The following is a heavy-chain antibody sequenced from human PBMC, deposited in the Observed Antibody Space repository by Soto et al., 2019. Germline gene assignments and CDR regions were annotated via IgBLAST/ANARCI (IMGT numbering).Heavy chain of an antibody. V-gene: IGHV4-30-4*01. J-gene: IGHJ4*02. D-gene: IGHD4-17*01. CDR2: ISYSGTT. CDR1: GGSSSSGNYY. CDR3: ATMGTPVTGLYYFDY. Sequence: PSETLSLTCTVSGGSSSSGNYYWSWILQPPGKGLEWIGFISYSGTTHYSASLRSRVSISVDTSKNQFSLDLSSVTAADTAVYYCATMGTPVTGLYYFDYWGQGTLVTVS.